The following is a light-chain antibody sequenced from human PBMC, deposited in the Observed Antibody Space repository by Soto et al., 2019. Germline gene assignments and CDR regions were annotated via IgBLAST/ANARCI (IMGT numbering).Light chain of an antibody. J-gene: IGKJ4*01. CDR3: QERSNWPRIT. Sequence: EIVLTQSPATLSLSPGERANLPCRASQSVSTSLAWYQQRPGQAPRLLIYDVSNRAAGVPARFSGSGSGTDFTLTISNLEPEDFAIYYGQERSNWPRITFGGGTTVEIK. CDR2: DVS. CDR1: QSVSTS. V-gene: IGKV3-11*01.